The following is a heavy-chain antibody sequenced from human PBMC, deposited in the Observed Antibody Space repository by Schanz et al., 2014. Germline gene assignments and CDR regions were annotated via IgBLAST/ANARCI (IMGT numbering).Heavy chain of an antibody. CDR2: IKHDGGEK. D-gene: IGHD5-12*01. CDR3: VRIYSGYSGGYLDY. Sequence: EVQLVESGGGLVQPGGSLRLSCAASGFTFSSYWMSWVRQAPGKGLERVANIKHDGGEKYYVDSLKGRFTISRDNAKNSLYLQMSSLRAEDTAVYYCVRIYSGYSGGYLDYWGQGTLVTVSS. J-gene: IGHJ4*02. V-gene: IGHV3-7*01. CDR1: GFTFSSYW.